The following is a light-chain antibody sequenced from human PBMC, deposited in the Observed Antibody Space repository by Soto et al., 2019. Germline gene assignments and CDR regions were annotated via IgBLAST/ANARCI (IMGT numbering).Light chain of an antibody. Sequence: QSALTQPASVSGFPGQPITISCTGTKNDVGLYDYVSWYQQHPGVAPKLMIYGVTNRPSGVSNRFSGSKSGNTASLTISGLQAEDEADYFCSSYTTTTLEVFGTGTKVTVL. J-gene: IGLJ1*01. CDR1: KNDVGLYDY. CDR3: SSYTTTTLEV. V-gene: IGLV2-14*01. CDR2: GVT.